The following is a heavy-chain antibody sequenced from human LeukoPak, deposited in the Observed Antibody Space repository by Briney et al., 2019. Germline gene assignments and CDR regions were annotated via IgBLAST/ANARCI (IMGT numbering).Heavy chain of an antibody. CDR2: IYYTGST. Sequence: PSETLSLTCTVSGVSISSYYWSWIRQPPGKGLDWIGYIYYTGSTNYNPSLKSRVTISVDTSKNQFSLKLSSVTAADTAVYYCARAGSSPGIVVVPAAIGPPKYNWFDPWGQGTLVTVSS. CDR1: GVSISSYY. D-gene: IGHD2-2*01. V-gene: IGHV4-59*01. J-gene: IGHJ5*02. CDR3: ARAGSSPGIVVVPAAIGPPKYNWFDP.